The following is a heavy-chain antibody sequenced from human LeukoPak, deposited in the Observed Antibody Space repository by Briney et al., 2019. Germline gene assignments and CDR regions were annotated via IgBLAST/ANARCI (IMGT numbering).Heavy chain of an antibody. Sequence: PGGSLRLSCAASGFTFDDYAMHWVRQAPGKGLEWVSGISWNSGSIGYADSVKGRFTISRDNSKNTLYLQMNSLRAEDTAVYYCARAGEGARNAFDIWGQGTMVTVSS. CDR1: GFTFDDYA. J-gene: IGHJ3*02. CDR2: ISWNSGSI. D-gene: IGHD1-26*01. CDR3: ARAGEGARNAFDI. V-gene: IGHV3-9*01.